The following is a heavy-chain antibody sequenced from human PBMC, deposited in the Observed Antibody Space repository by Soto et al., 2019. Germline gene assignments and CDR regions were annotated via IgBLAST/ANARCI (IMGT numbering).Heavy chain of an antibody. CDR2: ISGSGGST. D-gene: IGHD4-17*01. Sequence: EVPLLESGGGLVQPGGSLRLSCAASGFTFSSYAMSWVRQAPGKGLDWVSTISGSGGSTYYADSVKGRFTMSRDNSKNTGYLQMNSLRAEDTAIYYCAKERQATTVTLPDYWGQGTLVTVSS. CDR3: AKERQATTVTLPDY. CDR1: GFTFSSYA. J-gene: IGHJ4*02. V-gene: IGHV3-23*01.